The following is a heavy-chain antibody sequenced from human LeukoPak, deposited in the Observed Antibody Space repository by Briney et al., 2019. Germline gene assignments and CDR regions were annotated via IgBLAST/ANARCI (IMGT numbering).Heavy chain of an antibody. CDR2: IYSGGST. D-gene: IGHD4-23*01. Sequence: GGSLRLSCAASGFTVSSNYMSWVRQAPGKGLEWVSVIYSGGSTYYADSVKGRFTISRDNSKNTLYLQMSSLSAEDTAVYFCAKLSPYGGVGYWGQGTLVTVSS. CDR1: GFTVSSNY. V-gene: IGHV3-66*04. J-gene: IGHJ4*02. CDR3: AKLSPYGGVGY.